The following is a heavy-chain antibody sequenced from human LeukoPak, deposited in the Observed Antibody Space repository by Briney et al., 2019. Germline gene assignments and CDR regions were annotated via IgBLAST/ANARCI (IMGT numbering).Heavy chain of an antibody. CDR2: IYYSGST. CDR1: GGSISSSSYY. CDR3: ARSHLRISGYYDSSGYYHYPGASGGYFDY. J-gene: IGHJ4*02. V-gene: IGHV4-39*07. D-gene: IGHD3-22*01. Sequence: SETLSLTCTVSGGSISSSSYYWGWIRQPPGKGLEWIGSIYYSGSTYYNPSLKSRVTISVDTSKNQFSLKLSSVTAADTAVYYCARSHLRISGYYDSSGYYHYPGASGGYFDYWGQGTLVTVSS.